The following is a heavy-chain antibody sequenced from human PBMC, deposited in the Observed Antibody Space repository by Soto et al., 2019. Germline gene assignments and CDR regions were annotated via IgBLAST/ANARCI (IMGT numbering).Heavy chain of an antibody. D-gene: IGHD3-10*01. CDR1: GYTFTGYY. V-gene: IGHV1-2*04. CDR2: INPNSGGT. CDR3: RRYGGYSAVGDY. J-gene: IGHJ4*01. Sequence: QVQLEQSGAEVKKSGASVKVSCKASGYTFTGYYIHWVRQAPGQGLEWMGWINPNSGGTKDSQKFQGWDTMTRDAPISTAYLVLCRHRSGYSGDDYCRRYGGYSAVGDYWGHCALVTVAS.